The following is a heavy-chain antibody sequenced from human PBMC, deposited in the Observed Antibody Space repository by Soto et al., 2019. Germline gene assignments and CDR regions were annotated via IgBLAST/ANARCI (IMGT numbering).Heavy chain of an antibody. V-gene: IGHV5-51*01. CDR2: IYPGDSDT. CDR1: GYSFTSYW. J-gene: IGHJ6*02. CDR3: ARSSDCSSTSCYTYYYYGMDV. Sequence: GESLKISCKGSGYSFTSYWIGWVRQMPGKGLEWMGIIYPGDSDTRYSPSFQGQVTISADKSISTAYLQWSSLKASDTAMYYCARSSDCSSTSCYTYYYYGMDVWGQGTTVTVS. D-gene: IGHD2-2*02.